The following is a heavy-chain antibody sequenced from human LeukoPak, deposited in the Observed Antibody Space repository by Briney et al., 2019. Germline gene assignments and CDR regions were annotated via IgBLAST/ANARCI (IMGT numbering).Heavy chain of an antibody. Sequence: ASVKVSCKASGYTFTGYYMHWVRQAPGQGLEWMGWINPNSGGTNYAQKFQGRVTMTRDTSISTAYMELSRLRSDDTVVYYCARDPARYCSGGSCYAFWFDPWGQGTLVTVSS. D-gene: IGHD2-15*01. V-gene: IGHV1-2*02. CDR1: GYTFTGYY. CDR3: ARDPARYCSGGSCYAFWFDP. J-gene: IGHJ5*02. CDR2: INPNSGGT.